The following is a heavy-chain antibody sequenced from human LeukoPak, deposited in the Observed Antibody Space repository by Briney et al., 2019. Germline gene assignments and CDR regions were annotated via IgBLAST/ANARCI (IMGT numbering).Heavy chain of an antibody. CDR3: ARTYHSYDLDY. Sequence: ASVKVSCKASGYTFTGYYMHWVRQAPGQGLEWMGWINTNTGNPTYAQGFTGRFVFSLDTSVSTAYLQISSLKAEDTAVYYCARTYHSYDLDYWGQGTLVTVSS. D-gene: IGHD5-18*01. CDR1: GYTFTGYY. CDR2: INTNTGNP. J-gene: IGHJ4*02. V-gene: IGHV7-4-1*02.